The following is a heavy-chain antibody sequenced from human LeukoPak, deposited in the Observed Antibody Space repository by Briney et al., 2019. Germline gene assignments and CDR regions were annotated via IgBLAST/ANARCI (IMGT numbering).Heavy chain of an antibody. Sequence: PGGSLRLSCAASGFTVSSNYMSWVRQAPGKGLEWVSVIYSGGSTYYADSVKGRFTISRDNSKNTLYLQMNSLRAGDTAAYYCARDVRGYSYGYGSHFDYWGQGTLVSVSS. CDR3: ARDVRGYSYGYGSHFDY. D-gene: IGHD5-18*01. J-gene: IGHJ4*02. V-gene: IGHV3-66*01. CDR1: GFTVSSNY. CDR2: IYSGGST.